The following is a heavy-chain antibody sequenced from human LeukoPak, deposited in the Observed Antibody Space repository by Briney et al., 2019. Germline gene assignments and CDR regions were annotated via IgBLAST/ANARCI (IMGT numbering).Heavy chain of an antibody. CDR1: GGSISSYY. CDR2: IYYSGST. Sequence: PSETLSLTCTVSGGSISSYYWSWIRQPPGKGLEWIGYIYYSGSTNYNPSLKSRVTISVDTSKNQFSLKLSSVTAADTAVYYCARVSGSSGWYLMLGFDYWGQGTLVTASS. V-gene: IGHV4-59*01. J-gene: IGHJ4*02. D-gene: IGHD6-19*01. CDR3: ARVSGSSGWYLMLGFDY.